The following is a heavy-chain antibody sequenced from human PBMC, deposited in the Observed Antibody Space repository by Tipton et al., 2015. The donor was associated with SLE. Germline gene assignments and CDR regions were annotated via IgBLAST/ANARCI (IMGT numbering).Heavy chain of an antibody. CDR1: GGSITNDNHY. Sequence: TLSLTCTVSGGSITNDNHYWSWIRQPAGKGLEWIGRIHPSGSTKYNPSLTSRLTISVDTSKSQFSLNLNSVTAADTAVYYCAREGYSSGWDGDFDYWGQGTLVTVSS. D-gene: IGHD6-19*01. CDR2: IHPSGST. J-gene: IGHJ4*02. CDR3: AREGYSSGWDGDFDY. V-gene: IGHV4-61*02.